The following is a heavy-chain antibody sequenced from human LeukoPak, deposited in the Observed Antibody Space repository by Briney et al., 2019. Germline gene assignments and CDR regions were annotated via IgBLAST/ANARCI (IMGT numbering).Heavy chain of an antibody. CDR2: IKQDGSEK. Sequence: GGSLRLSCAASGFTFGSYWMSWVRQAPGKGLEWVANIKQDGSEKYYVDSVKGRFTISRDNAKNSLYLQMNSLRAEDTAVYYCARDLYPPRGYYDSSGYYPYYFDYWGQGTLVTVSS. CDR3: ARDLYPPRGYYDSSGYYPYYFDY. J-gene: IGHJ4*02. D-gene: IGHD3-22*01. V-gene: IGHV3-7*01. CDR1: GFTFGSYW.